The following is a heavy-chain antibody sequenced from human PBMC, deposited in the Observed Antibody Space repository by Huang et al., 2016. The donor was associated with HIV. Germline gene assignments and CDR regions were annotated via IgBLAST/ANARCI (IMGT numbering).Heavy chain of an antibody. Sequence: QVQLEQSGPAVRKPGSSVKVSCQASGGSFSDQIISWVRRAPGQRFEWVGGLVPLLQAPAYAQEFKGRVTMTADESTATIYMELNSLTSEDTAVYYCAMSLRYQYDSRSYWGRYFDYWGQGTLVTVSS. J-gene: IGHJ4*02. CDR2: LVPLLQAP. V-gene: IGHV1-69*01. CDR1: GGSFSDQI. CDR3: AMSLRYQYDSRSYWGRYFDY. D-gene: IGHD3-16*01.